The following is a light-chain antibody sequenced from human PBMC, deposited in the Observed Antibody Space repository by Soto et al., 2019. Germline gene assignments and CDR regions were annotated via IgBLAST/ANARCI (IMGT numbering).Light chain of an antibody. V-gene: IGKV3-15*01. Sequence: EIVMTQSPATLSVSPGERVSLSCRASQSVSSNLAWYQQKPGQAPRLLFYGASTRATGIPARFSGSGSGTEFTLIISSLQSEDFAVYYCQQYNKWPLTFGGGTKVENK. CDR3: QQYNKWPLT. J-gene: IGKJ4*01. CDR1: QSVSSN. CDR2: GAS.